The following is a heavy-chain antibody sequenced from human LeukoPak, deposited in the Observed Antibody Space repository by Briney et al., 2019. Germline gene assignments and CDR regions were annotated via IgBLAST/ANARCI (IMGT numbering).Heavy chain of an antibody. CDR3: ARGVYYGSGSPYYYYGMDV. V-gene: IGHV1-8*01. CDR1: GYTFTSYD. Sequence: ASVKVSCTASGYTFTSYDINWVRQATGQGLEWLGWMNPNSGNTGYAQKFQGRVTMTRNTSISTAYMELSSLRSEDTAVYYCARGVYYGSGSPYYYYGMDVWGQGTTVTVSS. D-gene: IGHD3-10*01. CDR2: MNPNSGNT. J-gene: IGHJ6*02.